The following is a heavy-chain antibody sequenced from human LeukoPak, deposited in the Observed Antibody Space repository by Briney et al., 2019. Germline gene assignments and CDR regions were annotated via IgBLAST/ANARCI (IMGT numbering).Heavy chain of an antibody. CDR2: ISYDGSNK. CDR1: GFTFSSYA. Sequence: GGSLRLSCAASGFTFSSYAMHWVRQAPGKGLEWVAVISYDGSNKYYADSVKGRFTISRDNSKNTLYLQMNSLRAEDTAVYYCANYADTAMGYWGQGTLVTVSS. J-gene: IGHJ4*02. V-gene: IGHV3-30-3*01. D-gene: IGHD5-18*01. CDR3: ANYADTAMGY.